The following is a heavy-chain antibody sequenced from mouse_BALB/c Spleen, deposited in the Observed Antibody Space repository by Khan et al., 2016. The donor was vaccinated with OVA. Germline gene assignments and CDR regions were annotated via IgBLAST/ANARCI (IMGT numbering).Heavy chain of an antibody. V-gene: IGHV5-6-5*01. J-gene: IGHJ1*01. D-gene: IGHD1-1*01. CDR1: GFTFSSYA. CDR2: INSGGSF. Sequence: EVELVESGGGLVKPGGSLKLSCAASGFTFSSYAMSWVRQSPEKRLEWVASINSGGSFYYSDSVRGRFTISRDNARNILYLQMSSLKSEDTALYYLARCHFCGSRYDYWYFDVWGAGTTVTVSS. CDR3: ARCHFCGSRYDYWYFDV.